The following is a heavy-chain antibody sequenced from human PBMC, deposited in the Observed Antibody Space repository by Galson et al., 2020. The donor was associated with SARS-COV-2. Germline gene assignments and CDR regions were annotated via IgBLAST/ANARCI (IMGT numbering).Heavy chain of an antibody. V-gene: IGHV3-11*01. CDR3: AKGPYQAGFNWFDP. J-gene: IGHJ5*02. Sequence: GESLKISCTASAFTFSHYYMIWIRQAPGKGLEWISYISSDGATKYYADSVRGRFTISRDNDKNSLYLQMSSLRADDTAVYYCAKGPYQAGFNWFDPWGQGTLVTVSS. CDR1: AFTFSHYY. CDR2: ISSDGATK. D-gene: IGHD3-10*01.